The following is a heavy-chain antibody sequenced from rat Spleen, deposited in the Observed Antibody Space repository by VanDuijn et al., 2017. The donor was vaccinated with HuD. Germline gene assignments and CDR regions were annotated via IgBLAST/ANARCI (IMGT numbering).Heavy chain of an antibody. J-gene: IGHJ2*01. CDR3: AREAGIPFHYFDY. Sequence: EVQLVESGGGLVQPGRSLKLSCAASGFTFSDYNMAWVRQAPKKGLEWVATISTSGSRTYYPDSVKGRFTISRDNAKSTLYLQMDSLRSEDTATYYCAREAGIPFHYFDYWGQGVMVTVSS. V-gene: IGHV5-7*01. D-gene: IGHD1-4*01. CDR2: ISTSGSRT. CDR1: GFTFSDYN.